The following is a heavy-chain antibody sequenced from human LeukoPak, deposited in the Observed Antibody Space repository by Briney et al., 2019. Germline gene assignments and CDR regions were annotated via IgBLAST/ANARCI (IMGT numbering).Heavy chain of an antibody. J-gene: IGHJ4*02. Sequence: ASVKVSCKASGYTFTNYYIHWVRQAPGQGLEWMGITDPIGGSTNYAQKFQGRVTMTRDTSSSTVYMELSSLRSEDSAVYYCARWTTTYLDYWGQGTLVTVSS. D-gene: IGHD4-11*01. V-gene: IGHV1-46*01. CDR1: GYTFTNYY. CDR3: ARWTTTYLDY. CDR2: TDPIGGST.